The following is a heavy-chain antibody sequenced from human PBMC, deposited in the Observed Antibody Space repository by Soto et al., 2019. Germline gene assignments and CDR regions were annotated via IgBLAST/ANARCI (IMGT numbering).Heavy chain of an antibody. V-gene: IGHV4-4*02. Sequence: SETLSLTCAVSSGSISSSNWWSWVRQPPGKGLEWIGEIYHSGSTNYNPSLKSRVTISVDKSKNQFSLKLSSVTAADTAVYYCARAFSSSSWPHYFDYWGQGTLVTVSS. CDR2: IYHSGST. CDR1: SGSISSSNW. J-gene: IGHJ4*02. CDR3: ARAFSSSSWPHYFDY. D-gene: IGHD6-13*01.